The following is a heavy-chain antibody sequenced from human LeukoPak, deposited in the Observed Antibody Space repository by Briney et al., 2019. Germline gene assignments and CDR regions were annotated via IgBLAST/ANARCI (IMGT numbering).Heavy chain of an antibody. V-gene: IGHV3-30*04. D-gene: IGHD6-6*01. J-gene: IGHJ6*02. Sequence: GGSLRLSCAASGFTFSSYAMHWVRQAPGKGLEWVAVISYDGSNKYYADSVKGRFTISRDNSKNTLNLQMNSLRAEDTAVYYCARDFEVEEYSSSSAYYYYYGMDVWGQGTTVTVSS. CDR3: ARDFEVEEYSSSSAYYYYYGMDV. CDR2: ISYDGSNK. CDR1: GFTFSSYA.